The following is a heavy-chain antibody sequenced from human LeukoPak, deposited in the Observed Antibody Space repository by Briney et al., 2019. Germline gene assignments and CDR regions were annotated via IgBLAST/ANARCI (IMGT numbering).Heavy chain of an antibody. J-gene: IGHJ4*02. D-gene: IGHD1-14*01. V-gene: IGHV1-2*02. Sequence: ASVTVSCKASGYTFTDYYLHWVRQAPGQGLEWMGWINTNSGGTNYAQTFQGRVTMTRDKSITTAYLELSRLRSDDTAVYYCARIGYNHYFDYWGQGTLVTVSS. CDR1: GYTFTDYY. CDR2: INTNSGGT. CDR3: ARIGYNHYFDY.